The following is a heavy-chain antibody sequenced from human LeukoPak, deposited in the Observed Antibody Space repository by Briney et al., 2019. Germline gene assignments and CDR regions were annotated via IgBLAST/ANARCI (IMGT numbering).Heavy chain of an antibody. CDR2: INPNSGGT. Sequence: ASVKVSCKASGYTFTGYYMHWVRQAPGQGLEWMGWINPNSGGTNYAQKFQGRVTMTRDTSISTAYMELSRLRSDDTAVYYCARAGVDTDMVTDDDAFDIWGQGTMVTVSS. J-gene: IGHJ3*02. CDR1: GYTFTGYY. D-gene: IGHD5-18*01. CDR3: ARAGVDTDMVTDDDAFDI. V-gene: IGHV1-2*02.